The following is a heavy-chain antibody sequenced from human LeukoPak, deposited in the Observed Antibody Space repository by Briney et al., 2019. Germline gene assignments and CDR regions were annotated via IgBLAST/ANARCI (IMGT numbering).Heavy chain of an antibody. CDR3: ARDIAAAGTGNFDY. Sequence: SETLSLTCAVSGGSISSSNWWSWVRRPPGKGLEWIGEIYHSGSTNYNPSLKSRVTISVDKSKNQFSLKLSSVTAADTAVYYCARDIAAAGTGNFDYWGQGTLVTVSS. CDR2: IYHSGST. CDR1: GGSISSSNW. V-gene: IGHV4-4*02. D-gene: IGHD6-13*01. J-gene: IGHJ4*02.